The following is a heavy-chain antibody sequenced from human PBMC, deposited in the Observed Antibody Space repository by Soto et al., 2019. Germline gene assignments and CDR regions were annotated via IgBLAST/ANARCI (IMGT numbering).Heavy chain of an antibody. CDR3: ARVGYDFWSGYFTFYWFDP. CDR1: GDSVSSNSAA. Sequence: SQTLSLTCAISGDSVSSNSAAWNLIRQSPSKGLEWLGRTYYRSKWYNDYAVSVKSRITINADTSKNQFSLQLSAVTPEDTAVYYCARVGYDFWSGYFTFYWFDPWGQGTLVTVSS. CDR2: TYYRSKWYN. D-gene: IGHD3-3*01. V-gene: IGHV6-1*01. J-gene: IGHJ5*02.